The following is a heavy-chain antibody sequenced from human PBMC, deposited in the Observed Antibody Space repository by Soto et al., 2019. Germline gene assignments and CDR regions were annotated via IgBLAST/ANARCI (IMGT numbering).Heavy chain of an antibody. CDR2: IYYSGTT. Sequence: SETLSLTCDVSGYSISSSNWWGWIRQPPGKGLEWIGYIYYSGTTYYNPSLKSRVTMSVDTSKNQFSLKLTSVTAVDTAVYYCARREIQGPIDYWGQGTLVT. CDR3: ARREIQGPIDY. D-gene: IGHD1-26*01. V-gene: IGHV4-28*01. J-gene: IGHJ4*02. CDR1: GYSISSSNW.